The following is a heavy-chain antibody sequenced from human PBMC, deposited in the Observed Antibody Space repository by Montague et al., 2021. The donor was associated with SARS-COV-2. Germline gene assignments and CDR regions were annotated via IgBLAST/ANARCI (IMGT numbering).Heavy chain of an antibody. CDR1: GDSVSSNIAT. V-gene: IGHV6-1*01. J-gene: IGHJ4*02. D-gene: IGHD1-26*01. CDR2: TYYRSKWYN. Sequence: CAISGDSVSSNIATWNWIRQSPSRGLERLGRTYYRSKWYNDYAESVKSRITINPDTSKNQISLQLNSVTPEDTAVYYCARTSASSDYWGQGTLVTVSS. CDR3: ARTSASSDY.